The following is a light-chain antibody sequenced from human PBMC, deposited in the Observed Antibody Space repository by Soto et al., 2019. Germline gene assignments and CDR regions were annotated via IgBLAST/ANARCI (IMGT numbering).Light chain of an antibody. J-gene: IGLJ1*01. V-gene: IGLV1-40*01. CDR3: QSYDSSLSAYV. CDR1: TSNIGAGFD. CDR2: RNT. Sequence: QSVLTQPPSVSVAPGQRVTISCTGSTSNIGAGFDLHWYQHLPGTAPKLLIYRNTNRPSGVPDRFSGSKSGTSASLAITGLQAEDEADYYCQSYDSSLSAYVFGTGTKVTVL.